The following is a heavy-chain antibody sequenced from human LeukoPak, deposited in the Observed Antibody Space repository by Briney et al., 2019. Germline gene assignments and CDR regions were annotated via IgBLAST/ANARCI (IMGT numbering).Heavy chain of an antibody. V-gene: IGHV4-59*01. Sequence: SETLSLTCTVSGGSISSDYWSWIRQPPGKGLEWIGYIYYSGSTNYNPSLKSRVTISVDTSKNQFSLKLSSVTAADTAIYYCARDREGVPAAWGQGTLVTVSS. CDR2: IYYSGST. J-gene: IGHJ5*02. CDR1: GGSISSDY. CDR3: ARDREGVPAA. D-gene: IGHD2-2*01.